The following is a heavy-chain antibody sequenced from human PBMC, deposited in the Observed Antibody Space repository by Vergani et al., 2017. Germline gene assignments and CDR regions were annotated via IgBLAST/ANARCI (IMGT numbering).Heavy chain of an antibody. V-gene: IGHV3-21*01. CDR1: GFTFSSYG. Sequence: VQLVESGGGVVQPGSSLRLSCAASGFTFSSYGIHWVRQAPGKGLEWVASISGSSSYVFYRDSVEGRFTITRDNAKKSVYLQMNSLRAEDTAMYFCARGLWDCTHIRCSPPSYWGQGTQVTVSS. CDR3: ARGLWDCTHIRCSPPSY. D-gene: IGHD2-8*01. CDR2: ISGSSSYV. J-gene: IGHJ4*02.